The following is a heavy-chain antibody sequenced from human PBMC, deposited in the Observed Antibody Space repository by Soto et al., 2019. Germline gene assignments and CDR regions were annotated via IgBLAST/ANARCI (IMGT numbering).Heavy chain of an antibody. CDR1: GGTFSTYT. CDR3: ARSQDSSGYWNNCFDP. D-gene: IGHD3-22*01. CDR2: IIPLFGTA. Sequence: QVQLVQSGTEVKKPGSSVKDSCKASGGTFSTYTMTWVRQAPGQGLEWMGGIIPLFGTANYAQKFQGRVTITADESTSTVYMELSSLRSEDTAVYYCARSQDSSGYWNNCFDPWGQGTLVTVSS. J-gene: IGHJ5*02. V-gene: IGHV1-69*01.